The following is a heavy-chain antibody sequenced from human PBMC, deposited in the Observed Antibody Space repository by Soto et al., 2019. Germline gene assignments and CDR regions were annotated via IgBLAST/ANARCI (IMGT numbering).Heavy chain of an antibody. CDR1: GFTFSSYS. J-gene: IGHJ3*02. CDR3: ARDRALVTFGGDHAFGI. V-gene: IGHV3-21*01. CDR2: ISSSSSYI. Sequence: PGGSLRLSCAASGFTFSSYSMNWVRKVPGKGLEWVSSISSSSSYIYYADSVKGRFTITKDNAKNSLYLQMNSLRAEDTAVYYCARDRALVTFGGDHAFGIWGQGTMVTVSS. D-gene: IGHD3-16*01.